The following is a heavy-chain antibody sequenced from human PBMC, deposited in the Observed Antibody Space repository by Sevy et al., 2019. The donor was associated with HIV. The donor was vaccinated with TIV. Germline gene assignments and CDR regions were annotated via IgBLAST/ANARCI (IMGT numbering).Heavy chain of an antibody. J-gene: IGHJ4*02. V-gene: IGHV4-59*01. CDR1: GGSISSYY. CDR3: ARSYDNSGYYYFDY. D-gene: IGHD3-22*01. Sequence: SETLSLTCSVSGGSISSYYWHWIRQPPGKGLEWIGHIYYSGSTNYNPSVKSRVSIFEDMSKNQFSLKLRSVTAADTAIYYCARSYDNSGYYYFDYWGQGALVTVSS. CDR2: IYYSGST.